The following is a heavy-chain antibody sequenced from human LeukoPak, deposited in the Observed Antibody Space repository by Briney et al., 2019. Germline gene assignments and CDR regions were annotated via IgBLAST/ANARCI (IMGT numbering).Heavy chain of an antibody. Sequence: SETLSLTXAVYGGSFRGYYWSWIRQPPGKGLEWIGEINHSGSTNYNPSLKSRVTISVDTSKNQFSLKLSSVTAADTAVYYCARGRYDIWSGYYDYYYYYYMDVWGKGTTVTVSS. J-gene: IGHJ6*03. CDR3: ARGRYDIWSGYYDYYYYYYMDV. CDR2: INHSGST. CDR1: GGSFRGYY. D-gene: IGHD3-3*01. V-gene: IGHV4-34*01.